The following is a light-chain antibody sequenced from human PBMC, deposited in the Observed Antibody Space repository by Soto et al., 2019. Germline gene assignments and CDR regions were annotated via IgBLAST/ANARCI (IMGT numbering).Light chain of an antibody. V-gene: IGKV3-11*01. CDR2: DAS. CDR3: RRRSTWLT. J-gene: IGKJ4*01. Sequence: EIVLTQSPATLSLSPGERATLSCRASQSVSSYLAWYQQKPGQAPRLLIYDASNRATGIPARFSGSGSGTDFALPISSLEPDDFAVYYCRRRSTWLTFGGGTKVEIK. CDR1: QSVSSY.